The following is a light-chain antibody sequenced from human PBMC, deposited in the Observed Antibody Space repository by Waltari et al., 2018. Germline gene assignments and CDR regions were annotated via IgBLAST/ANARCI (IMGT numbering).Light chain of an antibody. V-gene: IGLV7-46*01. J-gene: IGLJ3*02. Sequence: QAVVTQEPSMTVSPGGTVTPTCGSSTGAVTNGHSPYWFQQKAGQAPRTLIYDTTDRHSWTPARFSGSLLGGKAALTLSGAQPEDEADYYCLLSYSGARVFGGGTKLTVL. CDR2: DTT. CDR1: TGAVTNGHS. CDR3: LLSYSGARV.